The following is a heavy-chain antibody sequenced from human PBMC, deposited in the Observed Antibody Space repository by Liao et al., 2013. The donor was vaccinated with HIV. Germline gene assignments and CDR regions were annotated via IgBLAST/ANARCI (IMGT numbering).Heavy chain of an antibody. D-gene: IGHD6-19*01. J-gene: IGHJ5*02. Sequence: QVQLQESGPGLVKPSETLSLTCSVSGGAIGSYYWSWIRQPAGKRLEWIGRVYTSGSIYSPSLKGRVIMSVDRFKSQFSLKLTSVTAADTAVYYCATDSSGWVGHWGQGTLVTVSS. CDR3: ATDSSGWVGH. CDR1: GGAIGSYY. V-gene: IGHV4-4*07. CDR2: VYTSGS.